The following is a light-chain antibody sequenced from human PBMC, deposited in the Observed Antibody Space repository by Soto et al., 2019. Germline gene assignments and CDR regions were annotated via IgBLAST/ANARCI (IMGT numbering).Light chain of an antibody. CDR3: QQYNSYSWT. CDR1: QTITRW. Sequence: DIQMTQSPSTLAASVGAGVPITCRASQTITRWMAWYQQTPGKAPKLMTYDASTLESGVPSRFIGSRSGTECTLTISSLQPDDVATYYCQQYNSYSWTLGQGTKVDIK. J-gene: IGKJ1*01. CDR2: DAS. V-gene: IGKV1-5*01.